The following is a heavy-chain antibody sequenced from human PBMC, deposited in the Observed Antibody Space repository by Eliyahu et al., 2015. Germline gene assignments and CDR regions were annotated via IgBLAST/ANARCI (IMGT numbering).Heavy chain of an antibody. CDR3: ATDSYRGDYVFSRNYYYYYGMDV. Sequence: PTKGLEWMGGFDPEDGETIYAQKFQGRVTMTEDTSTDTAYMELSSLRAEDTAVYYCATDSYRGDYVFSRNYYYYYGMDVWGQGTTVTVSS. J-gene: IGHJ6*02. CDR2: FDPEDGET. D-gene: IGHD4-17*01. V-gene: IGHV1-24*01.